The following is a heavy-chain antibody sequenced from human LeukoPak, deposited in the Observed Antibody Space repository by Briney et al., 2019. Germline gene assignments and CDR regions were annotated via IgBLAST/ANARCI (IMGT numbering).Heavy chain of an antibody. CDR2: IKSKTDGGTT. D-gene: IGHD3-22*01. J-gene: IGHJ4*02. CDR3: TTRGF. Sequence: GGSLRLSCVGSGFTSIAYALTWVRQAPGKGLEWVGRIKSKTDGGTTDYAAPVKGRFTISRDDSKNALYLQMNSLKTEDTAVYYCTTRGFWGQGTLVTVSS. V-gene: IGHV3-15*01. CDR1: GFTSIAYA.